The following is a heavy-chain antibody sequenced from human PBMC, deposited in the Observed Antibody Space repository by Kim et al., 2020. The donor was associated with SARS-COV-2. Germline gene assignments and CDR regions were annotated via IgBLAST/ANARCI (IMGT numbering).Heavy chain of an antibody. CDR3: ASYPYPYCSGGSCYSHY. CDR2: ISYDGSNK. CDR1: GFTFSSYA. J-gene: IGHJ6*03. V-gene: IGHV3-30*04. Sequence: GGSLRLSCAASGFTFSSYAMHWVRQAPGKGLEWVAVISYDGSNKYYADSVKGRFTISRDNSKNTLYLQMNSLRAEDTAVYYCASYPYPYCSGGSCYSHY. D-gene: IGHD2-15*01.